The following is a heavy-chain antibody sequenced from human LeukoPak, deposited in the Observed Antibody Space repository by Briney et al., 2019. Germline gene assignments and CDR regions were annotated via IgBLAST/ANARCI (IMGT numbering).Heavy chain of an antibody. D-gene: IGHD6-19*01. V-gene: IGHV3-30*02. CDR1: GFIFSSYG. CDR3: ARDQGQYSSGTGLYY. J-gene: IGHJ4*02. Sequence: PGGSLRLSCAASGFIFSSYGMHWVRQAPGKGLEWVAFIRYDGSNTYYADSVKGRFTISRDNSKNTLYLQMNSLRGEDTAVYYCARDQGQYSSGTGLYYWGQGTLVTVSS. CDR2: IRYDGSNT.